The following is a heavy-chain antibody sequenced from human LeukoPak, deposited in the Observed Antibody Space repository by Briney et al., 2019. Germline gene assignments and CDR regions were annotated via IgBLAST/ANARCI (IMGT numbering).Heavy chain of an antibody. J-gene: IGHJ6*02. CDR3: ARDPPSDFWSGYSPYYYYYGMDV. V-gene: IGHV1-8*01. D-gene: IGHD3-3*01. CDR1: GYTFTSYD. CDR2: MNPNSGNT. Sequence: ASVKVSCKASGYTFTSYDINWVRQATGQGLEWMGWMNPNSGNTGYAQKFQGRVTMTRNTSISTAYMELSSLRSEDTAVYYCARDPPSDFWSGYSPYYYYYGMDVWGQGTTVTVSS.